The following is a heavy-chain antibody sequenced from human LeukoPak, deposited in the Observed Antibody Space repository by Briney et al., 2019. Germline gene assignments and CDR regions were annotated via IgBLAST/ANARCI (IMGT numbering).Heavy chain of an antibody. J-gene: IGHJ3*02. CDR1: GFTFSSYA. CDR2: ISGSGGST. CDR3: AKGQAFMITFGGVIVPAAFDI. V-gene: IGHV3-23*01. Sequence: PGGSLSLSCAASGFTFSSYAMRWVRQAPGQGLEWVSVISGSGGSTYYADSVKGRFTISRDNSKNTLYLQMNSLRAEDTAVYYCAKGQAFMITFGGVIVPAAFDIWGQGTMVTVSS. D-gene: IGHD3-16*02.